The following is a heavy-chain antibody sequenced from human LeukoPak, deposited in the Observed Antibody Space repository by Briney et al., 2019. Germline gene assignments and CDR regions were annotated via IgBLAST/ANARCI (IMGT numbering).Heavy chain of an antibody. J-gene: IGHJ4*02. V-gene: IGHV3-23*01. CDR1: GFTFSSYA. Sequence: LAGGSLRLSCAASGFTFSSYAMSWVRQAPGKGLEWVSAISGSGGSTYYADSVKARFTISRDNSKNTLCLQMNSLRVGDSAVYYCAKAPFGGVYVPQDWGQGTLVTVSS. CDR3: AKAPFGGVYVPQD. D-gene: IGHD3-16*01. CDR2: ISGSGGST.